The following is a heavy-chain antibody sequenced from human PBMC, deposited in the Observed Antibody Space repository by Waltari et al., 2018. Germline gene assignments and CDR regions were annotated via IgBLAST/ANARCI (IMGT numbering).Heavy chain of an antibody. V-gene: IGHV4-59*01. CDR1: GGSISSYY. D-gene: IGHD6-13*01. Sequence: VQLQESGPGLVKPSETLSLTCTVSGGSISSYYWSWIRPPPGKGLEWIGYIYYRGSTNNNPSLKSRVTIPVDTSKNQFSLKLSSVTAADTAVYYCARDLSLYSSHWYFDLWGRGTLVTVSS. CDR3: ARDLSLYSSHWYFDL. CDR2: IYYRGST. J-gene: IGHJ2*01.